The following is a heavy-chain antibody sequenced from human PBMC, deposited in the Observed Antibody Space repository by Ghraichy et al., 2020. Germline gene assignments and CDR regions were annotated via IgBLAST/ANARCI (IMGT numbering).Heavy chain of an antibody. V-gene: IGHV4-59*08. CDR3: ARAFPANYFDH. J-gene: IGHJ4*02. CDR2: GYYSGST. Sequence: SETLSLTCTVSGDSVTSYYWSWIRQPPGKGLEWIGYGYYSGSTSYNPSLNSRVPISVDTSKNQFSLRLESVTAADTAVYYCARAFPANYFDHWGQGALVTVSS. D-gene: IGHD2/OR15-2a*01. CDR1: GDSVTSYY.